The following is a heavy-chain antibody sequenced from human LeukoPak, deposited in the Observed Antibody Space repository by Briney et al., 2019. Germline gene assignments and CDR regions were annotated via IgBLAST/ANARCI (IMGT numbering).Heavy chain of an antibody. D-gene: IGHD3/OR15-3a*01. CDR3: ARETAWTVDY. J-gene: IGHJ4*02. CDR1: GFTFSSYE. Sequence: GGSLRLSCAASGFTFSSYEMNWVRQAPRQGLEWVSYISSRSNTIYYADSVQGRFTISRDNAKNSLYLQMNSLRDEDTAVYYCARETAWTVDYWGQGTLVTVSS. V-gene: IGHV3-48*02. CDR2: ISSRSNTI.